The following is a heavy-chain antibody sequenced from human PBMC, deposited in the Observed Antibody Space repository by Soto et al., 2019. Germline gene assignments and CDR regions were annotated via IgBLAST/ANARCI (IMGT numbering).Heavy chain of an antibody. D-gene: IGHD3-10*01. CDR1: GFSLSSTGVG. J-gene: IGHJ4*02. Sequence: QITLKESGPTLVKPTQTLTLTCAFSGFSLSSTGVGVGWVRPPPGKALQWRVLIYWDDDKHDSPSLKSRLIITKDTTKNLVVLEMTNVDPVDTGTYYCARRMIRGVYYFDAWGQGTLVTVSS. CDR2: IYWDDDK. CDR3: ARRMIRGVYYFDA. V-gene: IGHV2-5*02.